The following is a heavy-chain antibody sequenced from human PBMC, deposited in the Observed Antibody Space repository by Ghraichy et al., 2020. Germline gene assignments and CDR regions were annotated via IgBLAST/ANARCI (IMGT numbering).Heavy chain of an antibody. Sequence: ASVKGSCRASGYTFTDYYMHWVRQAPGQGLEWMGWINPNSGGTKYAQKFQGRVTLTWDPSISTVFMELSSLKSDDTAVFYCARRTFDSWGQGTLVTVSS. CDR1: GYTFTDYY. CDR3: ARRTFDS. V-gene: IGHV1-2*02. CDR2: INPNSGGT. J-gene: IGHJ4*02.